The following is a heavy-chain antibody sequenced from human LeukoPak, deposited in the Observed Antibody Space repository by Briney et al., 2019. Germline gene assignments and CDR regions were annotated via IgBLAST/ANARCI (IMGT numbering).Heavy chain of an antibody. J-gene: IGHJ4*02. V-gene: IGHV3-30*02. CDR2: IRYDGSNK. CDR1: GFTFSSYG. Sequence: PGGSLRPSCAASGFTFSSYGMHWVRQAPGKGLGWVAFIRYDGSNKYYADSVKGRFTISRDNSKNTLYLQMNSLRAEDTAVYYCAKDPGIAVAGYFDYWGQGTLVTVSS. D-gene: IGHD6-19*01. CDR3: AKDPGIAVAGYFDY.